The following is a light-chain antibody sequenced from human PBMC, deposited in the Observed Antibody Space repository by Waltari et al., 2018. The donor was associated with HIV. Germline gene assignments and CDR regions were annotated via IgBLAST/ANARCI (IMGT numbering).Light chain of an antibody. V-gene: IGLV2-23*02. CDR3: CSCPRSGIRYV. CDR2: GVT. J-gene: IGLJ1*01. CDR1: SSNVGSDYL. Sequence: QSALTQPASVSGSPGQSITISCTGTSSNVGSDYLVSWYQQHPGEAPKLIIYGVTKRPSGVSNRFSGSKSGNTASLTISGLQAEDEADYYCCSCPRSGIRYVFGTGTKVTVL.